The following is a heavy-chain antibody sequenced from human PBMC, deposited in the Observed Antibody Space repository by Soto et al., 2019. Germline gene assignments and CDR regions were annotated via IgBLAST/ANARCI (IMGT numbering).Heavy chain of an antibody. CDR3: ARSREFDY. Sequence: SETLSLTCGVSGGSLSVATYSLNWIRQPPGKGLEWIGYIFPSGTTYYNPSLKSRVTISIDVSKNQFSLSLRSFTAADTAVYYCARSREFDYWRQGSXVTVSS. V-gene: IGHV4-30-2*01. J-gene: IGHJ4*02. CDR2: IFPSGTT. CDR1: GGSLSVATYS.